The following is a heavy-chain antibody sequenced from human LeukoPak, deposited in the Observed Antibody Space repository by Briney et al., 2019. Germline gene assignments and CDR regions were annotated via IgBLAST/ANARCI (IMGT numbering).Heavy chain of an antibody. CDR2: INHSGST. Sequence: SETLSLTCAVYGGSFSGYYWSWIRQPPGKGLEWIGEINHSGSTNYNPSLKSRVTISVDTSKNQFSLKLSSVTAADTAVYYCARGLADAFDIWGQGTMVTVSS. CDR1: GGSFSGYY. V-gene: IGHV4-34*01. CDR3: ARGLADAFDI. J-gene: IGHJ3*02.